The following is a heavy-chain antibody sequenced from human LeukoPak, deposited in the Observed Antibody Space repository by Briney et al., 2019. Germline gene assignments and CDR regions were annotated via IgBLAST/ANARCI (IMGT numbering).Heavy chain of an antibody. Sequence: SETLSLTCAVYGGSFSGYYWSWIRQPPGKGLEWIGEINHSGSTNYNPSLESRVTISVDTSKNQFSLKLSSVTAADTAVYYCARSGKRGSSSSFSYYYGMDVWGQGTTVTVSS. D-gene: IGHD6-6*01. V-gene: IGHV4-34*01. J-gene: IGHJ6*02. CDR2: INHSGST. CDR1: GGSFSGYY. CDR3: ARSGKRGSSSSFSYYYGMDV.